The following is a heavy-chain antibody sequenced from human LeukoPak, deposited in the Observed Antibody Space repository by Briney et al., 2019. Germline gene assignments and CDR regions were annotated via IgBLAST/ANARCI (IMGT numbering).Heavy chain of an antibody. CDR2: ISTSGGST. V-gene: IGHV1-46*01. J-gene: IGHJ5*02. Sequence: ASVKVSFKAFGYTFTINYMHWVRQAPGQGPEWMGVISTSGGSTTYAQKFQGRVTLTGDMSTSTDYLELSSLRSEDTAVYYCARDNSVRDEAWWFNPWGQGTLVTVSS. CDR1: GYTFTINY. D-gene: IGHD5-24*01. CDR3: ARDNSVRDEAWWFNP.